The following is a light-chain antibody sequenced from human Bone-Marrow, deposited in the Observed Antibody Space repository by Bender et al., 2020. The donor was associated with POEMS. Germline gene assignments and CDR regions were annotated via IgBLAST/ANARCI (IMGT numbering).Light chain of an antibody. Sequence: QSVLTQPPSASGTPGQRVTISCSGGSSNIGAHAVNWYQHLPGTAPKLLLYSSHRRPSEVPDRFSGSRSGTSASLAISGLQSEDEADYYCAVWDVSLNGWVFGGGTKLTVL. V-gene: IGLV1-44*01. CDR2: SSH. J-gene: IGLJ3*02. CDR3: AVWDVSLNGWV. CDR1: SSNIGAHA.